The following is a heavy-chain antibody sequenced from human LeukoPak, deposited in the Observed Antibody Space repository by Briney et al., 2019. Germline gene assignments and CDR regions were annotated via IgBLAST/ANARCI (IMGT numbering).Heavy chain of an antibody. J-gene: IGHJ4*02. Sequence: GGSLRLSCAASGFTFSSYAMHWVRQAPGKGLEWVAVISYDGSNKYYADSVKGRFTISRDNSKNTLYLQMNSLRAEDTAVYYCARDGGYDFWSGYYQDYWGQGTLVTVSS. D-gene: IGHD3-3*01. CDR1: GFTFSSYA. V-gene: IGHV3-30-3*01. CDR2: ISYDGSNK. CDR3: ARDGGYDFWSGYYQDY.